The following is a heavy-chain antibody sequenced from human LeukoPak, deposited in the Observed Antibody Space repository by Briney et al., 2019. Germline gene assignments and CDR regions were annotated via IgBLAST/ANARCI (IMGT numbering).Heavy chain of an antibody. CDR1: GGTFSSYA. CDR3: ARGISGGFDI. Sequence: ASVKVSCKASGGTFSSYAISWVRQAPGQGLEWMGRIIPNSGATNYAQNFQGRATLTRDTSISTAYMELSRLSPDDTAVYYCARGISGGFDIWGQGTMVTVSS. V-gene: IGHV1-2*06. D-gene: IGHD2-21*01. CDR2: IIPNSGAT. J-gene: IGHJ3*02.